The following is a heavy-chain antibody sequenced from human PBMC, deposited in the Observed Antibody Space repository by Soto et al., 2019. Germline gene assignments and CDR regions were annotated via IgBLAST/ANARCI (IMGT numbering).Heavy chain of an antibody. CDR3: ARDGFHDYGDYGYYYYYMDV. J-gene: IGHJ6*03. CDR2: ISSSGSTI. Sequence: GGSLRLSCAASGFTFSDYYMSWIRQAPGKGLEWVSYISSSGSTIYYADSVKGRLTISRDNAKNSLYLQMNSRRAEDTAVYYCARDGFHDYGDYGYYYYYMDVWGKGTTVTVSS. D-gene: IGHD4-17*01. V-gene: IGHV3-11*01. CDR1: GFTFSDYY.